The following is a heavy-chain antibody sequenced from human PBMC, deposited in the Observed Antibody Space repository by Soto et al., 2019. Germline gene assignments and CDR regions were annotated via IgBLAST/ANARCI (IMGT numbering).Heavy chain of an antibody. CDR1: GGSFSCYY. CDR3: ARGRQTWIQLWLFDY. J-gene: IGHJ4*02. D-gene: IGHD5-18*01. CDR2: INHSGST. Sequence: PSETLSLTCAVYGGSFSCYYWSWIRQPPGKGLEWIGEINHSGSTNYNPSLKSRVTISVDTSKNQFSLKLSSVTAADTAVYYCARGRQTWIQLWLFDYWGQGTLVTVSS. V-gene: IGHV4-34*01.